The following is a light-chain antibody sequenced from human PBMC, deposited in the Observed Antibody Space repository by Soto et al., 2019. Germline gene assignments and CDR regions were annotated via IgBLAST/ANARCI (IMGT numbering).Light chain of an antibody. CDR1: QGINKL. CDR3: QQYNSYPRT. Sequence: DIQMTQSPSSLSASVGDRVTITCRASQGINKLLAWYQQKPGKAPRSLIKATSTVQSGVPSRFSGSGSETDFTLTISIRQPEDFATYFCQQYNSYPRTFGQGTRLEI. CDR2: ATS. V-gene: IGKV1D-16*01. J-gene: IGKJ5*01.